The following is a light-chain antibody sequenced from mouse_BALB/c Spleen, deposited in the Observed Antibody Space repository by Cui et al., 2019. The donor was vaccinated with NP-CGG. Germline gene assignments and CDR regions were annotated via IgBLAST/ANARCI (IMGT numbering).Light chain of an antibody. J-gene: IGLJ1*01. Sequence: QAVVTQESALTTSPGETVTLTYRSSTGAGTTSNYANWVQEKPDHLFTGLIGGTNNRAPGVPARFSGSLIGDKAALTITGAQTEDEAIYFCALWYSNHWVFGGGTKLTVL. CDR1: TGAGTTSNY. CDR3: ALWYSNHWV. CDR2: GTN. V-gene: IGLV1*01.